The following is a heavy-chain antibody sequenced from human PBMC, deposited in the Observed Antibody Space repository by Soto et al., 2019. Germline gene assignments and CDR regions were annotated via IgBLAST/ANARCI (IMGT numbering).Heavy chain of an antibody. CDR2: IYYSGST. V-gene: IGHV4-31*03. Sequence: QVQLQESGRGLVKPSQTLSLTCTVSGGSISSGGYYWSWIRQHPGKGLEWIGYIYYSGSTYYNPSLKSRVTISVDTSKNQFSLKLSSVTAADTAEYYCARITELLSFDYWGQGTLVTVSS. CDR1: GGSISSGGYY. CDR3: ARITELLSFDY. D-gene: IGHD1-7*01. J-gene: IGHJ4*02.